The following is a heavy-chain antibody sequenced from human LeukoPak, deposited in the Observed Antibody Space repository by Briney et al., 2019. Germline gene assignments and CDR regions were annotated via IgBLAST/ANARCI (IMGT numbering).Heavy chain of an antibody. Sequence: PSETLSHTCTVSGGSISSGDYYWSWIRQPPGKGLEWIGYIYYSGSTYYNPSLKSRVTISVDTSKNQFSLKLSSVTAADTAVYYCARASDLNAFDIWGQGTMVTVSS. CDR2: IYYSGST. J-gene: IGHJ3*02. CDR1: GGSISSGDYY. V-gene: IGHV4-30-4*01. CDR3: ARASDLNAFDI.